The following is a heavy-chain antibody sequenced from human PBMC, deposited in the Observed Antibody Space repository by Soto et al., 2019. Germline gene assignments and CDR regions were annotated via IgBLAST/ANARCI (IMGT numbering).Heavy chain of an antibody. Sequence: SEKVSCKASGGTFSNYAINWVRQAPGQGLEWMGGIIPIFGTANYAQKFQGRVTITADESTSTAYLDLSSLRSEDTAVYYCARPLEMGALSGSSMFYWGQGTLVTVSS. CDR3: ARPLEMGALSGSSMFY. CDR1: GGTFSNYA. V-gene: IGHV1-69*13. CDR2: IIPIFGTA. J-gene: IGHJ4*02. D-gene: IGHD3-10*02.